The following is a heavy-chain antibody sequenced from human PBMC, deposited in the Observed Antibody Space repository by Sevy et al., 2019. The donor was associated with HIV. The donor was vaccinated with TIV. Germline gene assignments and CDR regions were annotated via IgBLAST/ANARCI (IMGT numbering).Heavy chain of an antibody. J-gene: IGHJ4*02. CDR2: IYHSGST. CDR3: ARDWDGGSSY. V-gene: IGHV4-38-2*02. CDR1: GYSISSGYY. D-gene: IGHD1-26*01. Sequence: SESLSLTCAVSGYSISSGYYWGWIRQPPGKGLEWIGSIYHSGSTYYNPSLKSRVTISVDTSKNQFSLKLSSVTAADTAVYYCARDWDGGSSYWGQGTLVTVSS.